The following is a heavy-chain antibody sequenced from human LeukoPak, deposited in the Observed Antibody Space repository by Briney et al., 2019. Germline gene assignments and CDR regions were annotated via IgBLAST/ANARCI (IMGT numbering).Heavy chain of an antibody. CDR1: GFTFSDHY. CDR3: ASLYGSGKRWVDP. J-gene: IGHJ5*02. Sequence: PGGSLRLSCAASGFTFSDHYMDWVRQAPGKGLEWVGRTRNKANSYTTEYAASAKGRFTISRDDSKNSLYLQMNSLKTEDTAVYYCASLYGSGKRWVDPWGQGTLVTVSS. CDR2: TRNKANSYTT. D-gene: IGHD3-10*01. V-gene: IGHV3-72*01.